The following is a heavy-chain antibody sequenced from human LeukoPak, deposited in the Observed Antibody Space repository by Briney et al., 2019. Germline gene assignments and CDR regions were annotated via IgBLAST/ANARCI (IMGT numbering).Heavy chain of an antibody. J-gene: IGHJ4*02. CDR2: ISAYNGNT. CDR1: GYTFTSYG. CDR3: ASYRYSYGSDY. V-gene: IGHV1-18*01. D-gene: IGHD5-18*01. Sequence: GASVKVSCKASGYTFTSYGISWVRQAPGQGLEWMGWISAYNGNTNYAQKLQGRVTMTTDTSTSTAYMELRSLRSEDTAVYYCASYRYSYGSDYWGQGTLVTVSS.